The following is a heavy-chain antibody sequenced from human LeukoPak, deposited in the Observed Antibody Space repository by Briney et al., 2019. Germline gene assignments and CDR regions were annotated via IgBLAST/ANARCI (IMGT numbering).Heavy chain of an antibody. CDR3: ATGNSGWYAPIDY. J-gene: IGHJ4*01. CDR1: GFTFSSYA. Sequence: GGSLGLSCAASGFTFSSYAMNWVRQAPGKGLEWVSVISGSGGNIYYADSVKGRFTISRDNSKNTLYLQINNLRADDTAVYYCATGNSGWYAPIDYWGHGTLVTVSS. CDR2: ISGSGGNI. V-gene: IGHV3-23*01. D-gene: IGHD6-19*01.